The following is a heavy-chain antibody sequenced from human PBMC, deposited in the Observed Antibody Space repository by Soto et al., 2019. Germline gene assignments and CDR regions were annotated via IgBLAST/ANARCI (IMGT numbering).Heavy chain of an antibody. CDR3: AGGAMGQFFEH. CDR2: IFYSLSH. J-gene: IGHJ4*02. V-gene: IGHV4-59*01. CDR1: GDSLSRYQ. D-gene: IGHD2-8*01. Sequence: QVQVQESGPGLVKASDSETLSLTCSVSGDSLSRYQWSWVRHPPGKGLEWIGHIFYSLSHKYNTSREIRDPSSIDRSQNHVSLKKISVTASDTDVDYCAGGAMGQFFEHWGQGILVPVSS.